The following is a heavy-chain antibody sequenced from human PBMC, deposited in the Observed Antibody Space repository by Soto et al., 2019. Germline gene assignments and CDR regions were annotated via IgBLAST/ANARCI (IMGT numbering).Heavy chain of an antibody. CDR2: MNPNSGNT. D-gene: IGHD3-3*01. V-gene: IGHV1-8*01. CDR3: AVNDFWSGYKRYYYYYYMDV. J-gene: IGHJ6*03. Sequence: QVQLVQSGAEVKKPGASVKVSCKASGYTFTSYDINWVRQATGQGLEWMGWMNPNSGNTGYAQKFQGRVTMTRNTSISTAYMELSSLRSEDTAVYYCAVNDFWSGYKRYYYYYYMDVWGKGTTVTVSS. CDR1: GYTFTSYD.